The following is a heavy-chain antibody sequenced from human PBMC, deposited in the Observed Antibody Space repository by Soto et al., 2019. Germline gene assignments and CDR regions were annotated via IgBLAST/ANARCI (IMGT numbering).Heavy chain of an antibody. D-gene: IGHD3-3*01. J-gene: IGHJ6*02. CDR2: ISSSSSYI. V-gene: IGHV3-21*01. CDR1: GFTFSSYS. Sequence: GGSLRLSCAASGFTFSSYSMNWVRQAPGKGLEWVSSISSSSSYIYYADSVKGRFTISRDNANNSLYLQMNSLRAEDTAVYYCAREGYDFRDYYYGMDVWGQGTTVTVSS. CDR3: AREGYDFRDYYYGMDV.